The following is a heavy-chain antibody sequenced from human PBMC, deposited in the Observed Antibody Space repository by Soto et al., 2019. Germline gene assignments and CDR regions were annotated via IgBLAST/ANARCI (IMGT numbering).Heavy chain of an antibody. CDR2: IYHSGST. CDR1: GGSISSGGYF. Sequence: SETLSLTCAVSGGSISSGGYFWSRIRQPPGKGLEWIGYIYHSGSTYYNPSLKSRVTISVDRSKNQFSLKLSSVTAADTAVYYCARVPGPWGQGTLVTVSS. V-gene: IGHV4-30-2*01. D-gene: IGHD7-27*01. J-gene: IGHJ5*02. CDR3: ARVPGP.